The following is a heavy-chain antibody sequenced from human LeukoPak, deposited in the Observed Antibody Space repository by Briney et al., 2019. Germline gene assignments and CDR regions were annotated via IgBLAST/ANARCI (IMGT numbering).Heavy chain of an antibody. CDR2: ISSSSSYI. J-gene: IGHJ4*02. CDR3: ARDRGKWEPPDY. Sequence: PGGSLRLSCAASGFTFSSYSMNWVRQAPGEGREWVSSISSSSSYIYYADSVKGRFTISRDNAKNSLYLQMNSLRAEDTAVYYCARDRGKWEPPDYWGQGTLVTVSS. V-gene: IGHV3-21*01. CDR1: GFTFSSYS. D-gene: IGHD1-26*01.